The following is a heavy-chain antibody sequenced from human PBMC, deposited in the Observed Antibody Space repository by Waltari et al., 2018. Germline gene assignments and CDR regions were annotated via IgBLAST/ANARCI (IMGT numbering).Heavy chain of an antibody. V-gene: IGHV3-30*18. CDR1: GFTFSSYG. CDR3: AKGLYSYGYTPFDY. CDR2: IWYDGSNK. Sequence: QVQLVESGGGVVQPGRSLRLSCAASGFTFSSYGMHWVRQAPGKGLEWVAVIWYDGSNKYYADSVKGRFTISRDNSKNTLYLQMNSLRAEDTAVYYCAKGLYSYGYTPFDYWGQGTLVTVSS. D-gene: IGHD5-18*01. J-gene: IGHJ4*02.